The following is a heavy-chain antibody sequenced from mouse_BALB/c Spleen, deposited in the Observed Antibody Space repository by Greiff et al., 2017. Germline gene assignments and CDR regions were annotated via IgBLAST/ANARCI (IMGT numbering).Heavy chain of an antibody. CDR1: GYTFSSYW. D-gene: IGHD1-2*01. J-gene: IGHJ2*01. CDR3: AREGLRPYFDY. Sequence: QVQLQQSGAELMKPGASVKISCKATGYTFSSYWIEWVKQRPGHGLEWIGEILPGSGSTNYNEKFKGKATFTADTSSNTAYMQLSSLTSEDSAVYYCAREGLRPYFDYWGQGTTLTVSS. V-gene: IGHV1-9*01. CDR2: ILPGSGST.